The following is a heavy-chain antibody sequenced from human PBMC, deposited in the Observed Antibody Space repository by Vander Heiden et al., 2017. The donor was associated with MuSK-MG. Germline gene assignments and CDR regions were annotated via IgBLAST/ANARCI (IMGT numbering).Heavy chain of an antibody. CDR1: GGPFSSYT. CDR2: IIPGFGTA. J-gene: IGHJ4*02. CDR3: AKDEGSVTWLDY. D-gene: IGHD4-17*01. V-gene: IGHV1-69*01. Sequence: QVQLVQSGAELRKPGSSVKVSCKASGGPFSSYTFSWARQAPGQGLEWVGWIIPGFGTATYAQTFQGRVTVTADESTSTVYMELSSLRSEDTAMYYCAKDEGSVTWLDYWGQGSFVTVSS.